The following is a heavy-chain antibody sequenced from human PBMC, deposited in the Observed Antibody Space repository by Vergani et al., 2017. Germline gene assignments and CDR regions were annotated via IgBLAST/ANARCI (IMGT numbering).Heavy chain of an antibody. V-gene: IGHV3-23*04. CDR2: ISGGGST. D-gene: IGHD1-26*01. CDR1: GFTFSSYA. Sequence: VQLVESGGGVVQPGGSLRLSCAASGFTFSSYAMSWVRQAPGKGLEWVSVISGGGSTYYADSVKGRFTISRDNSKNTLYLQMNSLRAEDTAVYYCARDHGPELVGATTSAGYWGQGTLVTVSS. J-gene: IGHJ4*02. CDR3: ARDHGPELVGATTSAGY.